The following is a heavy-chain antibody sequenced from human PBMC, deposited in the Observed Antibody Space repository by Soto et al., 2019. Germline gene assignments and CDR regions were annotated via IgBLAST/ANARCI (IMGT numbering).Heavy chain of an antibody. CDR2: INPNSGVA. Sequence: QVQLVQSGAEVEKPGASVKVSCKTSGYTFTAYYIHWVRQAPGQGLEWMGWINPNSGVANYAQNFQGRDTMTRDTSISTVYMELSKMRSEDTTVYYCARQGSGSEYPQYFYYGMDVWGQGTTVAASS. V-gene: IGHV1-2*02. J-gene: IGHJ6*02. D-gene: IGHD5-12*01. CDR1: GYTFTAYY. CDR3: ARQGSGSEYPQYFYYGMDV.